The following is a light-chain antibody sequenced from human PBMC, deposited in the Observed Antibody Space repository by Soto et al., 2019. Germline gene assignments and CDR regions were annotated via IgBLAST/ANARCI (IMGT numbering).Light chain of an antibody. CDR3: QQYNSYPWT. CDR1: QSISSW. J-gene: IGKJ1*01. CDR2: DAS. V-gene: IGKV1-5*01. Sequence: DIQMTQSPSTLSASVGDRVTITCRASQSISSWLAWYQQKPGKAPKLLIYDASSLDSGVPSRFSGSGSGTDFTLTISSLQPDDFATYYCQQYNSYPWTFGQGTKVDIK.